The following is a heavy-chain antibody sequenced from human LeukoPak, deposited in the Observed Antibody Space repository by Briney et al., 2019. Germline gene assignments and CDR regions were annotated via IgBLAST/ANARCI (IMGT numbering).Heavy chain of an antibody. CDR1: GGSISSSSYY. CDR3: ARQGVGSTSPNNWFDP. D-gene: IGHD2-2*01. V-gene: IGHV4-39*01. Sequence: SETLSLTCTVSGGSISSSSYYWGWIRQPPGKGLEWIGSIYYSGSTYYNPSLKSRVTISVDTSKNQFSLELSSVTAADTAVYYCARQGVGSTSPNNWFDPWGQGTLVTVSS. J-gene: IGHJ5*02. CDR2: IYYSGST.